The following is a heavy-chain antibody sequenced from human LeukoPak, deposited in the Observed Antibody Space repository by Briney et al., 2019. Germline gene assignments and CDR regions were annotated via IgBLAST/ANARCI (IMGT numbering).Heavy chain of an antibody. J-gene: IGHJ4*02. V-gene: IGHV4-61*02. CDR1: GGSISSGSYY. CDR3: ARGRYYDSSRTVDY. CDR2: IYTSGST. Sequence: SETLSLTCTVSGGSISSGSYYWSWIRQPAGKGLEWIGRIYTSGSTNYNPSLKSRVTISVDTSKNQFSLRLSSVTAADTAVYYCARGRYYDSSRTVDYWGQGTLVTVSS. D-gene: IGHD3-22*01.